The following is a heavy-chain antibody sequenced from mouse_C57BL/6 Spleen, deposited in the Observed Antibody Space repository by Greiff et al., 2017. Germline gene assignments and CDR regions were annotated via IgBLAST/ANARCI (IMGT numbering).Heavy chain of an antibody. CDR1: GYTFTSYW. CDR2: INPSNGGT. D-gene: IGHD1-1*01. Sequence: QVQLQQPGTELVKPGASVKLSCKASGYTFTSYWMHWVKQRPGQGLEWIGYINPSNGGTNYNEKFKSKATLTVDKSSSTAYMQLSSLTSEDSAVYYCARLGYYGSSSYYAMDYWGQGTSVTVAS. J-gene: IGHJ4*01. CDR3: ARLGYYGSSSYYAMDY. V-gene: IGHV1-53*01.